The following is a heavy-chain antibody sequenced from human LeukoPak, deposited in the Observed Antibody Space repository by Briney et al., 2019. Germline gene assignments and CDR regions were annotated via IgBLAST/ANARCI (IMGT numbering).Heavy chain of an antibody. D-gene: IGHD5-24*01. CDR2: INHSGST. CDR1: GGSFTGYY. J-gene: IGHJ4*02. CDR3: ARLCRDGYNFGY. V-gene: IGHV4-34*01. Sequence: SETLSLTCAVSGGSFTGYYWSWIRQPPGKGLQWIGEINHSGSTNYNPSLKSRVTISLDTSKNQFSLKLCSVSAADAAVYYCARLCRDGYNFGYRGQRALFTGSS.